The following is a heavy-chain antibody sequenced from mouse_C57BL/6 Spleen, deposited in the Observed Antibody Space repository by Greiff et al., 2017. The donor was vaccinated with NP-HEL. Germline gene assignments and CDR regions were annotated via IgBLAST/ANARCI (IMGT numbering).Heavy chain of an antibody. Sequence: VQLQPSGAELVRPGTSVQLSCKASGYTFTSYWMHWVKQRPGPGLEWIGVIDPSDSYTNYNQKFKGKATLTVDKSSSTAYMQLSSLTSDDSAVYYCARGDYDWYFDVWGTGTTVTVSS. D-gene: IGHD1-1*02. V-gene: IGHV1-59*01. CDR2: IDPSDSYT. CDR3: ARGDYDWYFDV. CDR1: GYTFTSYW. J-gene: IGHJ1*03.